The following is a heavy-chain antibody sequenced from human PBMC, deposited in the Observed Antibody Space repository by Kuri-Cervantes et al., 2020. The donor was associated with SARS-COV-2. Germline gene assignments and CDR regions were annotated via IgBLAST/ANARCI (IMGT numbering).Heavy chain of an antibody. CDR2: ISYDGSNK. V-gene: IGHV3-30*04. CDR3: ARDGGGNLGD. Sequence: GESLKISCAASGFTFSSYAMHWVRQAPGKGLEWVAVISYDGSNKYYADSVKGRFTISRDNSENTLYLQMNSLRAEDTAVYYCARDGGGNLGDWGQGTLVTVSS. D-gene: IGHD4-23*01. CDR1: GFTFSSYA. J-gene: IGHJ4*02.